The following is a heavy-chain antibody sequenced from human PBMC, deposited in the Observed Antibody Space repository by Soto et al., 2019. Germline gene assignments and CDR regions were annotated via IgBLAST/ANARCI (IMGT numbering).Heavy chain of an antibody. CDR3: ARGKVTTAGWLSDTFDI. CDR2: IIPIFGTA. Sequence: QVQLVQSGAEVKKPGSSVKVSCKASGGTFSSYAISWVRQAPGQGLEWMGGIIPIFGTANYAQKGQGRVTITADESTSTAYMELSSMRSEDTAVYYCARGKVTTAGWLSDTFDIWGQGTMVTLSS. CDR1: GGTFSSYA. J-gene: IGHJ3*02. V-gene: IGHV1-69*12. D-gene: IGHD4-17*01.